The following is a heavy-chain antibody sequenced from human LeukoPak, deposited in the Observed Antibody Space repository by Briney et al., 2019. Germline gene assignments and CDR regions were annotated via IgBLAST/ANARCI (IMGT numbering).Heavy chain of an antibody. Sequence: SETLSLTCTVSGASISSYFRSWIRQPPGKGLEWIGYIYYSGSTNYNTSLKRQVTIPVDSKNQFSLNLSTVTAADTAVYYCARVLYSSGWFDPWGQGTLVTVSS. CDR1: GASISSYF. J-gene: IGHJ5*02. D-gene: IGHD6-19*01. V-gene: IGHV4-59*01. CDR3: ARVLYSSGWFDP. CDR2: IYYSGST.